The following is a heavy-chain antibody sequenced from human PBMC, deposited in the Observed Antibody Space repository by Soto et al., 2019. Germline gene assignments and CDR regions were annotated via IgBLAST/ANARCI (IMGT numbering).Heavy chain of an antibody. D-gene: IGHD2-15*01. V-gene: IGHV1-18*01. CDR1: GYTFSRYG. CDR3: AREGFCSSGSCALYFHDVFGMDV. Sequence: QAQLVQSGAEVKKPGASVKVSCKASGYTFSRYGISWVRQAPGQGLEWMGWISTYNENTKYAQKFQGRVTMTTDTSTSTAYMELRSLTSDDTAMYYCAREGFCSSGSCALYFHDVFGMDVWGQGTTVTVSS. J-gene: IGHJ6*02. CDR2: ISTYNENT.